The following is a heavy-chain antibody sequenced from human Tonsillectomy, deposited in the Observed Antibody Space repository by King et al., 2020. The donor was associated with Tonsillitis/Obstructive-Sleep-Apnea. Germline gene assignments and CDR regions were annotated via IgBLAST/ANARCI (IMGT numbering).Heavy chain of an antibody. J-gene: IGHJ4*02. V-gene: IGHV3-23*04. CDR3: AKSPTVTTSFDY. CDR2: ISGSGGST. CDR1: GFTFSSYA. Sequence: VQLVESGGGLVQPGGSLRLSCAASGFTFSSYAMSWVRQAPGKGLEWVSAISGSGGSTYYAASVKGRFTISRDNSKNTLYLQMNSPRAEDTAVYYCAKSPTVTTSFDYWGQGTLVTVSS. D-gene: IGHD4-17*01.